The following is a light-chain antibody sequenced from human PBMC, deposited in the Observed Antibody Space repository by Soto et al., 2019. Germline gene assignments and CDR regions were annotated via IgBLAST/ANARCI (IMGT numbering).Light chain of an antibody. V-gene: IGLV2-14*01. CDR2: DVS. Sequence: QSALTQPASGSGSPGQSITISCTGTSSDVGGYNYVSWYQQHPGKAPKLMIYDVSNRPSGVSNRFSGSKSGNTASLTISGLQAEDEADYYCSSYTSSSTLEVVFGGGTQLTVL. CDR3: SSYTSSSTLEVV. CDR1: SSDVGGYNY. J-gene: IGLJ2*01.